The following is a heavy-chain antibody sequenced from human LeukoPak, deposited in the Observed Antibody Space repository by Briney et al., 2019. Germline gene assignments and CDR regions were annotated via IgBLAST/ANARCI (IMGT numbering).Heavy chain of an antibody. J-gene: IGHJ6*02. CDR3: ARGEDSRGYYYGMDL. CDR1: GGTFSSYA. CDR2: MNPNSGNT. D-gene: IGHD2-15*01. V-gene: IGHV1-8*02. Sequence: ASVKVSCKASGGTFSSYAINWVRQATGQGLEWMGWMNPNSGNTGYAQKFQGRVTMTRNTSISTAYMELSSLRSEDTAVYYCARGEDSRGYYYGMDLWGQGTTVTVSS.